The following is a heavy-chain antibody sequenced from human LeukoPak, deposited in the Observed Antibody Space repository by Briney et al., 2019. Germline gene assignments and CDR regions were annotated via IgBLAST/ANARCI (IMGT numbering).Heavy chain of an antibody. CDR2: ISSRSSTI. J-gene: IGHJ3*02. V-gene: IGHV3-48*04. CDR1: GFTFSSYS. Sequence: GGSLRLSCAASGFTFSSYSMNWVRQAPGKGLEWVSYISSRSSTIYYADSVKGRFTISRDNAKNSLYLQMNSLRAEDTAVYYCARDLQIGYCSSTSCYGGDDAFDIWGQGTMVTVSS. CDR3: ARDLQIGYCSSTSCYGGDDAFDI. D-gene: IGHD2-2*01.